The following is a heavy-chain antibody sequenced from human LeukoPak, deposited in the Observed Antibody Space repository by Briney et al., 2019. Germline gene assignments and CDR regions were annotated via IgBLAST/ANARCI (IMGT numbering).Heavy chain of an antibody. D-gene: IGHD4-17*01. CDR1: GGSISSGSDY. V-gene: IGHV4-39*01. Sequence: SETLSLTCTVFGGSISSGSDYWGWIRQPPGKGLEWIGYTYYSANTYYNPSLKSRVTIPLDTSKNQFSLELSSVTAADTAIYYCVRRARFGDHTFDYWGHGALVTVSS. CDR2: TYYSANT. CDR3: VRRARFGDHTFDY. J-gene: IGHJ4*01.